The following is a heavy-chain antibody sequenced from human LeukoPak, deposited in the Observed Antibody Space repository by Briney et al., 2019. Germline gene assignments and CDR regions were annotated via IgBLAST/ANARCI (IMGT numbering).Heavy chain of an antibody. CDR1: GYSFPNYW. CDR3: ARGDGYNGFDY. CDR2: IYSGDSYA. V-gene: IGHV5-51*01. J-gene: IGHJ4*02. Sequence: ESLKISCQDSGYSFPNYWIAWVRQMPGKGLDWMGIIYSGDSYARYSPSFQGQATISADKSISTAYLQWSSLKASHTAMYYCARGDGYNGFDYWGQGTLVTVSS. D-gene: IGHD5-24*01.